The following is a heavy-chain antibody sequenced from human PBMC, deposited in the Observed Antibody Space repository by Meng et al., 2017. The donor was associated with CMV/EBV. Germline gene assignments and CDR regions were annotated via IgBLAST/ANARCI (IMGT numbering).Heavy chain of an antibody. CDR1: GFTFSSYA. CDR3: ARGSHEVAAAGTDDY. J-gene: IGHJ4*02. CDR2: ISYDGSNK. V-gene: IGHV3-30-3*01. Sequence: GESLKISCAASGFTFSSYAMHWVRQAPGKGLEWVAVISYDGSNKYYADSVKGRFTISRDNSKNTLYLQMNSLRAEDTAVYYCARGSHEVAAAGTDDYWGQGTTVTVSS. D-gene: IGHD6-13*01.